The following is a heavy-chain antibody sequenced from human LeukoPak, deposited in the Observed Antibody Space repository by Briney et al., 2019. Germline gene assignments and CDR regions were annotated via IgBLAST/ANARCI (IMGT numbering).Heavy chain of an antibody. J-gene: IGHJ1*01. D-gene: IGHD2-15*01. V-gene: IGHV3-23*01. CDR1: GFTFSSYA. CDR3: AKDRDCSGGSCRSEYFQH. CDR2: ISGSGGST. Sequence: GGSLRLSCAASGFTFSSYAMSWVRQAPGKGLEWVSAISGSGGSTYYADSVKGRFTISRDNSKSTLYLQMNSLRAEDTAVYYCAKDRDCSGGSCRSEYFQHWGQGTLVTVSS.